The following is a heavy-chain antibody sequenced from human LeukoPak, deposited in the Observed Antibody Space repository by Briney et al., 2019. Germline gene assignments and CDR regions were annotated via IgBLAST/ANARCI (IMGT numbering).Heavy chain of an antibody. Sequence: GGSLRLSCAASGFTFSRYWMHWVRQAPEKGLVWVSRINSDGSSTSYADSVKGRFTISRDDAKNTLFLQMNSLRAEDTAVYYCARAPGSGYYFDYWGQGTLVTVSS. D-gene: IGHD3-22*01. CDR3: ARAPGSGYYFDY. J-gene: IGHJ4*02. V-gene: IGHV3-74*01. CDR1: GFTFSRYW. CDR2: INSDGSST.